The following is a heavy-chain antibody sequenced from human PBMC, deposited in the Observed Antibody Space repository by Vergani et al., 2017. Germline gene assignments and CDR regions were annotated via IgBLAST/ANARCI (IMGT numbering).Heavy chain of an antibody. V-gene: IGHV3-33*01. CDR1: GFTFNQNG. CDR2: TWYDGNKK. J-gene: IGHJ5*02. CDR3: ARDLRLLYNQFDP. D-gene: IGHD1-14*01. Sequence: QVQLVESGGGVVQPGRSLRLSCAASGFTFNQNGMHWVRQAPGKGLEWVAVTWYDGNKKQYADSVKGRFTISRDNSKITMYLQMNSLREEDTGVYYCARDLRLLYNQFDPWGQGTLVTVSS.